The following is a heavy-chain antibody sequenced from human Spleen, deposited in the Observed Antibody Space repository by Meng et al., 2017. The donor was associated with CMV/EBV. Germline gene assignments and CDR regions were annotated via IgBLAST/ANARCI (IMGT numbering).Heavy chain of an antibody. CDR3: ARAIPHYDFWSDYYSFHFDY. Sequence: ASVKVSCKVSGDTLSEFAMHWVRQAPGKGLEWMGGFDPEDGETIYAQKFQGRVTMTEDPSTDTAYMELSSLRSEDTAVYYCARAIPHYDFWSDYYSFHFDYWGQGTLVTVSS. CDR1: GDTLSEFA. D-gene: IGHD3-3*01. J-gene: IGHJ4*02. CDR2: FDPEDGET. V-gene: IGHV1-24*01.